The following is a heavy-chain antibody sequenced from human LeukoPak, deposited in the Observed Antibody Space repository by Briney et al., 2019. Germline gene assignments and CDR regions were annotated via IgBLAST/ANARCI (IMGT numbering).Heavy chain of an antibody. CDR3: ARGPPGYRVGDY. J-gene: IGHJ4*02. Sequence: GGSLRLSCATSGFTLNNYWVHWVRQAPGKGLVWVSDINTDGTTIHYADSVRGRFTISRDNAKSTVFLQMNSLRVEDTAFYYCARGPPGYRVGDYWGPGTLVTVSS. CDR2: INTDGTTI. CDR1: GFTLNNYW. D-gene: IGHD2-2*03. V-gene: IGHV3-74*01.